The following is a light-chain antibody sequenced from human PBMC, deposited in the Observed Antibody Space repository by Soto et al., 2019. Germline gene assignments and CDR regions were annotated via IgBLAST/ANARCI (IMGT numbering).Light chain of an antibody. Sequence: EIVLTQSPGALSLSPGERATLCCRASQSVSSNYLAWYQQKPGQPPRLLIYGASTRATGVPGRFSGSGSGTEFTLTISSLQSEDYAVYYCHQYNNWPPWTFGQGTKVDIK. CDR3: HQYNNWPPWT. V-gene: IGKV3-15*01. CDR1: QSVSSN. J-gene: IGKJ1*01. CDR2: GAS.